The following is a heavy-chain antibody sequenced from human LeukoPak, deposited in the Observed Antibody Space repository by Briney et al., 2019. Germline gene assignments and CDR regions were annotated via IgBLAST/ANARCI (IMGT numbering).Heavy chain of an antibody. Sequence: PGGSLRLSCVASGFTFSNHWMSWVRQAPGKGPEWVANIKQDESKTYYVDTVKGRFTISRDNAKNSLYLQINSLRAEDTAVYYCAKDLEYGDYGTMDVWGKGTTVTVSS. CDR3: AKDLEYGDYGTMDV. CDR2: IKQDESKT. D-gene: IGHD4-17*01. J-gene: IGHJ6*03. CDR1: GFTFSNHW. V-gene: IGHV3-7*01.